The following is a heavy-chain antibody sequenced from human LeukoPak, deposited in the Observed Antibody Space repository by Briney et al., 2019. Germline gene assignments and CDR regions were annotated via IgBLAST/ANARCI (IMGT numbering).Heavy chain of an antibody. CDR3: AKVGSSWYDY. J-gene: IGHJ4*02. CDR2: INPSSGGT. V-gene: IGHV1-2*02. Sequence: GASVKVSCKASLYTLNNYYMHGVGQAPGKGVEWMGWINPSSGGTNYAQKFKGRVTMTRDTSISTAYMELSRLRSDDTAVYYCAKVGSSWYDYWGQGTLVIVSS. CDR1: LYTLNNYY. D-gene: IGHD6-13*01.